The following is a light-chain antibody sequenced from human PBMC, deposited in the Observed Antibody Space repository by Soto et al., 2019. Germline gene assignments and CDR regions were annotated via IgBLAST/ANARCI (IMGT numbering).Light chain of an antibody. CDR2: AAS. CDR3: QQLNSFPIP. V-gene: IGKV1-9*01. J-gene: IGKJ3*01. Sequence: IQLTQSPSSLSASVGDRVTISCRASQGIANFLAWYQQKPGKAPKLLIYAASTLQSGVPSRFSGSGSGTDFTLTISSLQAEDFATNYCQQLNSFPIPFGTGTKVDIK. CDR1: QGIANF.